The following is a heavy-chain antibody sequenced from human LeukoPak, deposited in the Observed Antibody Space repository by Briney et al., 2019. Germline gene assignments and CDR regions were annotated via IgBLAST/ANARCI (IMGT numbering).Heavy chain of an antibody. Sequence: ASVKVSCKASGYTFTGYYMRWVRQAPGQGLEWMGWIDPNSGGTNYAQKFQGRVTMTRDTSISTAYMELSRLRSDDTAVYYCARDLTATMKIDYWGQGTLVTVSS. V-gene: IGHV1-2*02. J-gene: IGHJ4*02. CDR2: IDPNSGGT. CDR3: ARDLTATMKIDY. CDR1: GYTFTGYY. D-gene: IGHD5-12*01.